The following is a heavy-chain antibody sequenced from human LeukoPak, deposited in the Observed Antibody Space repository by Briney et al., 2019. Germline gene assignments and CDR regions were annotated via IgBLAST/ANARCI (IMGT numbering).Heavy chain of an antibody. Sequence: GGSLRLSCAASGFTFSDYYMSWIRQAPGKGLEWVSYISSSGSTTYYADSVKGRFTISRDNSVTTLYLQVISLRAEDTAIYYCAKGSDSTTSQFGEWGQGTLVTVSS. CDR2: ISSSGSTT. D-gene: IGHD2/OR15-2a*01. CDR3: AKGSDSTTSQFGE. J-gene: IGHJ4*02. V-gene: IGHV3-11*01. CDR1: GFTFSDYY.